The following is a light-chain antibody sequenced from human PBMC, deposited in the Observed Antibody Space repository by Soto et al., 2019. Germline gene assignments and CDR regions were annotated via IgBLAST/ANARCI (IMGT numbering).Light chain of an antibody. Sequence: QSALTQPASVSGSPGQSITISCTGTSSDVGGYNYVSWYQQHPGKAPKVMIYDVTNRPSGISNRFSGSKSGNTASLTISGLQAEDEDDYYCSSHKSSSTYVFGPGTKVTVL. CDR2: DVT. J-gene: IGLJ1*01. V-gene: IGLV2-14*01. CDR3: SSHKSSSTYV. CDR1: SSDVGGYNY.